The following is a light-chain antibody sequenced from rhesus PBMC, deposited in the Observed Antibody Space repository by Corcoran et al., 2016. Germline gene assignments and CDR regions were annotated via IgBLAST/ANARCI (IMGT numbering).Light chain of an antibody. CDR3: QQYNDLHS. CDR2: SAY. J-gene: IGKJ2*01. Sequence: EIVMTQSPATLSLSPGETATLSCRASESVGSYLAWYQQKPGQAPKPLVHSAYFRATGIPDRFSGRGSRTEFTLTISSLEPEDVGVYHCQQYNDLHSFGQGTKVEIK. CDR1: ESVGSY. V-gene: IGKV3-40*03.